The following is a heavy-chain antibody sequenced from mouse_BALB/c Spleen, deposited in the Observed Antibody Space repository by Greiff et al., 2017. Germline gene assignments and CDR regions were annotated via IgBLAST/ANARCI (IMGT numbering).Heavy chain of an antibody. CDR3: ARGGGYDDYAMDY. Sequence: VQRVESGAELVRPGTSVKVSCKASGYAFTNYLIEWVKQRPGQGLEWIGVINPGSGGTNYNEKFKGKATLTADKSSSTAYMQLSSLTSDDSAVYFCARGGGYDDYAMDYWGQGTSVTVSS. D-gene: IGHD2-2*01. J-gene: IGHJ4*01. V-gene: IGHV1-54*01. CDR1: GYAFTNYL. CDR2: INPGSGGT.